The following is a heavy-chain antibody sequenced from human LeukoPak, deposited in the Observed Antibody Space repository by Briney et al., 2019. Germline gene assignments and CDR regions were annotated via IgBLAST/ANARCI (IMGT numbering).Heavy chain of an antibody. V-gene: IGHV3-33*01. CDR2: IWYDGSNK. CDR3: ARDYSGWFDP. D-gene: IGHD4-11*01. Sequence: GRSLRLSCAASGFTFSSYGMHWVRQAPGTGLEWVAVIWYDGSNKYHADSVKGRFTISRDNSKNTLYLQMNSLRAEDTAVYYCARDYSGWFDPWGQGALVTVSS. J-gene: IGHJ5*02. CDR1: GFTFSSYG.